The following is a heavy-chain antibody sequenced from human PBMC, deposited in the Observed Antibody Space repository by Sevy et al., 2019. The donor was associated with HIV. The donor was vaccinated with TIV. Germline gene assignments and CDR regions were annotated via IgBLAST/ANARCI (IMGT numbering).Heavy chain of an antibody. CDR3: ARVVKYYYGSGSGYHYYGMDV. J-gene: IGHJ6*02. Sequence: SQTLSLTCAISGDSVSSNSAAWNWIRQSPSRGLEWLGRTYYRSKWNNDYAVSVKSRLTINPDTSKTQFSLQLNSVTPEDTAVYYCARVVKYYYGSGSGYHYYGMDVWGHGTTVTVSS. CDR1: GDSVSSNSAA. CDR2: TYYRSKWNN. V-gene: IGHV6-1*01. D-gene: IGHD3-10*01.